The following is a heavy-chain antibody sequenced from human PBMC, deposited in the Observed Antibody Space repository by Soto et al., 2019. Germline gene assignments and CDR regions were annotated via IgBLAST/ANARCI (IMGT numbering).Heavy chain of an antibody. CDR3: ATYCSRTSCSHY. D-gene: IGHD2-2*01. CDR2: IIPILGIA. Sequence: QVQLVQSGAEVKKPGSSVKVSCKASGGTFSSYTISWVRQAPGQGLEWMGRIIPILGIANYAQKFQGRVTITADKSTSTAYMELSSLRSEDTAVYYCATYCSRTSCSHYWGQGTLVTVSS. J-gene: IGHJ4*02. V-gene: IGHV1-69*02. CDR1: GGTFSSYT.